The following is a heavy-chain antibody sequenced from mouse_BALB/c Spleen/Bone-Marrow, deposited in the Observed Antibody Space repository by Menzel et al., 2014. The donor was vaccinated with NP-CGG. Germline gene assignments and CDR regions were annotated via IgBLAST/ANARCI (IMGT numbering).Heavy chain of an antibody. CDR2: IGPGRGSS. Sequence: VQVVESGPELVKPGASVKMSCKASGYTFTDSDISWVKQRTGQGLEWIGEIGPGRGSSFYNEKFKAKATLTADKSANTAYMQLSSLTSEDSAVYFCARDGSFAAMDYWGQGTSLTVSS. D-gene: IGHD1-1*02. CDR1: GYTFTDSD. V-gene: IGHV1-77*01. J-gene: IGHJ4*01. CDR3: ARDGSFAAMDY.